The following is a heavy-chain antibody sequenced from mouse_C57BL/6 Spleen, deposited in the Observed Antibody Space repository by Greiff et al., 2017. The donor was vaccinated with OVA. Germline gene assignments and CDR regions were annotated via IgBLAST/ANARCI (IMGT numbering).Heavy chain of an antibody. Sequence: EVKLMESGGGLVKPGGSLKLSCAASGFTFSSYAMSWVRQTPEKRLEWVATISDGGSYTYYPDNVKGRFTISRDNAKNNLYLQMSHLKSEDTAMYYCARDQDYDEGYYFDYWGQGTTLTVSS. J-gene: IGHJ2*01. CDR1: GFTFSSYA. CDR3: ARDQDYDEGYYFDY. D-gene: IGHD2-4*01. V-gene: IGHV5-4*01. CDR2: ISDGGSYT.